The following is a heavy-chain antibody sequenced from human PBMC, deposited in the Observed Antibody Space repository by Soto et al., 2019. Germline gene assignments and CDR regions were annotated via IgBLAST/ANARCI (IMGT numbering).Heavy chain of an antibody. CDR2: IYYSGST. CDR1: GGSISSSSYY. V-gene: IGHV4-39*01. D-gene: IGHD2-2*02. J-gene: IGHJ3*02. Sequence: SETLSLTCTVSGGSISSSSYYWGWIRQPPGKGLEWIGSIYYSGSTYYNPSLKSRVTISVDTSKNQFSLKLSSVTAADTAVYYCARFVRYTYAFDIWGQGTMVTVSS. CDR3: ARFVRYTYAFDI.